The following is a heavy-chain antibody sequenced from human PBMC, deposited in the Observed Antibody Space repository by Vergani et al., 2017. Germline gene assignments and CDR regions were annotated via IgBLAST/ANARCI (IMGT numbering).Heavy chain of an antibody. CDR1: GGSISSYY. Sequence: QVQLQESGPGLVKPSETLSLTCTVSGGSISSYYWSWIRQPAGKGLEWIGRIYTSGSTNYNPSLKSRVTMSVDTSKTQFSLKLSSVTAADTAVYYCARTYYDFWSGYYSDAFDIWGQGTMVTVSS. V-gene: IGHV4-4*07. CDR3: ARTYYDFWSGYYSDAFDI. J-gene: IGHJ3*02. D-gene: IGHD3-3*01. CDR2: IYTSGST.